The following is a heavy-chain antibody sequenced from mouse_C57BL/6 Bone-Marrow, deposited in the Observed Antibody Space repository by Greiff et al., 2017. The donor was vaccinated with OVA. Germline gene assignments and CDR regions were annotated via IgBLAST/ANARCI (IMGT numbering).Heavy chain of an antibody. J-gene: IGHJ4*01. V-gene: IGHV3-6*01. Sequence: VQLQQSGPGLVKPSQSLSLTCSVTGYSITSGYYWNWIRQFPGNKLEWMGYISYDGSNNYNPSLKNRISITRDTSKNQFFLKLNSVTTEDTATYYCERNAYYSNYDYYAMDYGGKGTSVTVSS. CDR2: ISYDGSN. CDR3: ERNAYYSNYDYYAMDY. CDR1: GYSITSGYY. D-gene: IGHD2-5*01.